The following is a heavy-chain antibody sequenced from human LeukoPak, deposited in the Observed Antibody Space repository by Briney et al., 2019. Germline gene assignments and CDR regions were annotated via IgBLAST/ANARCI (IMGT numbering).Heavy chain of an antibody. CDR1: SGSISSGSYY. V-gene: IGHV4-61*02. CDR2: IYTSGST. J-gene: IGHJ6*03. Sequence: SETLSLTCTVSSGSISSGSYYWSWIRQPAGKGLEWIGRIYTSGSTNYNPSLKSRVTISVDTSKNQFSLKLSSVTAADTAVYYCARGQGSSYHYYYYYMDVWGKGTTVTVSS. CDR3: ARGQGSSYHYYYYYMDV. D-gene: IGHD6-6*01.